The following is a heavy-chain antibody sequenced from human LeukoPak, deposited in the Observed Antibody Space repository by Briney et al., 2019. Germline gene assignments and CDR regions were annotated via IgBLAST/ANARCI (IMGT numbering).Heavy chain of an antibody. Sequence: SVKVSCKASGGTFNSYAISWVRQAPGQGLEWMGRIIPIFGIANYAQKFQGRVTITADKSTSTAYMELSSLRSEDTAVYYCASPKLERYSGSPYYWGQGTLVTVSS. D-gene: IGHD1-26*01. V-gene: IGHV1-69*04. J-gene: IGHJ4*02. CDR2: IIPIFGIA. CDR1: GGTFNSYA. CDR3: ASPKLERYSGSPYY.